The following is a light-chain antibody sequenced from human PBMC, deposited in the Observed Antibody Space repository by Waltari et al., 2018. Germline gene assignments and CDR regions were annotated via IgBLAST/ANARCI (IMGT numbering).Light chain of an antibody. V-gene: IGLV2-14*01. CDR3: SSYTGGSTLLV. CDR1: TSDIGNHDY. Sequence: QSALTQPASVSGSPGQSITISCTGTTSDIGNHDYVSWYQQHPGKAPKLLISEGTNRPSGVSTRFSGSKSGSTASLTISGLQADDEAHYYCSSYTGGSTLLVFGGGTDLTVL. J-gene: IGLJ2*01. CDR2: EGT.